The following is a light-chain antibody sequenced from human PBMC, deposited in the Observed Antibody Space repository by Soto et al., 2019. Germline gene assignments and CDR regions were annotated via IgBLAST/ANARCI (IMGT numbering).Light chain of an antibody. CDR2: YDS. J-gene: IGLJ1*01. Sequence: SYELTQPPSVSVAPGKTARITCGGNNIGNKSVHWYQQKPGQAPVVVIYYDSDRPSGIPERISGSKSGNTATLTITRVEAGDEADYYCQVCDSSSDHVGVFGTGTKVTVL. CDR1: NIGNKS. V-gene: IGLV3-21*04. CDR3: QVCDSSSDHVGV.